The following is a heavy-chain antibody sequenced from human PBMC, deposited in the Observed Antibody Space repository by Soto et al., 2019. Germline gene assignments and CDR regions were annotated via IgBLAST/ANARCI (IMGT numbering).Heavy chain of an antibody. CDR2: TSTNNDDR. D-gene: IGHD2-15*01. CDR3: ARERYVASRHSQYDS. CDR1: GYRFSTYG. J-gene: IGHJ4*02. V-gene: IGHV1-18*04. Sequence: ASVKLSCKASGYRFSTYGINWLRHARIQGPEWMGWTSTNNDDRNYAQKVEGRVTFTTDKSTSTAYMELRSLISDDTAVYFCARERYVASRHSQYDSWGQGTQVTVSS.